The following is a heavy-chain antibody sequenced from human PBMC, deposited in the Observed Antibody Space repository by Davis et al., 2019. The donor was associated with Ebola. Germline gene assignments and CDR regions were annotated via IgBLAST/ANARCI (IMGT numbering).Heavy chain of an antibody. Sequence: GESLKISCAASGFTFSSYDMHWVRQATGKGLEWVSAIGTAGDTYYPGSVKGRFTISRENAKNSLYLQMNSLRAGDTAVYYCARAITIFGVNDYWGQGTLVTVSS. CDR2: IGTAGDT. V-gene: IGHV3-13*01. CDR3: ARAITIFGVNDY. D-gene: IGHD3-3*01. CDR1: GFTFSSYD. J-gene: IGHJ4*02.